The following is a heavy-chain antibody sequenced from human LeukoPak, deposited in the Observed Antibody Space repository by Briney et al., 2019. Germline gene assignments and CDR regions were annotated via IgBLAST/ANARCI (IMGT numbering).Heavy chain of an antibody. CDR2: INPNSDGT. Sequence: ASVKVSCKASGYTFTGYYMHWVRQAPGQGLEWMGWINPNSDGTNYAQKFQGRVTMTRDTSISTAYMELSRLRSDDTAVYYCARSFIAAAGTIVYWGQGTLVTVSS. CDR3: ARSFIAAAGTIVY. J-gene: IGHJ4*02. D-gene: IGHD6-13*01. CDR1: GYTFTGYY. V-gene: IGHV1-2*02.